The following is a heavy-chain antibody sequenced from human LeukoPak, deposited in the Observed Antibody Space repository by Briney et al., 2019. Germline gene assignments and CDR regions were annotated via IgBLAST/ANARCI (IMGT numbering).Heavy chain of an antibody. CDR1: GVSSISIDYY. CDR2: IYHTGTT. D-gene: IGHD5/OR15-5a*01. Sequence: SETLSLTCTVSGVSSISIDYYWDWIRQPPGKGPEWIGAIYHTGTTYYNPSLKSRVTISVDTSKNQFSLRLSSVAATDTAVFYCARRVSGVSWYFDLWGRGTLVTVSP. CDR3: ARRVSGVSWYFDL. J-gene: IGHJ2*01. V-gene: IGHV4-39*01.